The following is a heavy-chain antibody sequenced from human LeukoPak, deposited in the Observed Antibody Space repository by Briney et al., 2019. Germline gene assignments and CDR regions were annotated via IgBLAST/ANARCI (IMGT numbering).Heavy chain of an antibody. D-gene: IGHD3-9*01. CDR3: ARHLYDKTGRPLDS. CDR2: IYYSGSAGST. J-gene: IGHJ4*02. V-gene: IGHV4-39*01. Sequence: SETLSLTCSVSGDSINSGVSYWAWIRQPPGKGLEWIGTIYYSGSAGSTYSNPSLESRVTISVDTSKNQFSLNLSSVTAADTAIYYCARHLYDKTGRPLDSWGQGTLVTVSS. CDR1: GDSINSGVSY.